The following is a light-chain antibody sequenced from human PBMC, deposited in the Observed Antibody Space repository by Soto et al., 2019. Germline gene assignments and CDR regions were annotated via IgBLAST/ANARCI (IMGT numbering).Light chain of an antibody. V-gene: IGKV1-39*01. CDR1: QSISTY. CDR3: QQTYGTPRA. CDR2: AAS. J-gene: IGKJ1*01. Sequence: DIQMTQSPSSLSASVGDRVTVTCRASQSISTYLSWYQQKPGKAPNLLIYAASSLQSGGPSRFSGRGSGTDFTLTISSLQPEDFATYYCQQTYGTPRAFGQGTKVEIK.